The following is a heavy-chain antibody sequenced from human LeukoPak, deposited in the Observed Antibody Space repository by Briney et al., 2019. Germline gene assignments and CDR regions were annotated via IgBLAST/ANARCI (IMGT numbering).Heavy chain of an antibody. V-gene: IGHV3-23*01. J-gene: IGHJ6*03. CDR2: ISGSGGST. CDR1: GFTFSSYA. Sequence: GGSLRLSCAASGFTFSSYAMSWVRQAPGKGLEWVSAISGSGGSTYYADSVKGRFTISRDNAKNSLYLQMNSLRAEDTAVYYCARLGEYGDYYYYMDVWGKGTTVTVSS. D-gene: IGHD3-10*01. CDR3: ARLGEYGDYYYYMDV.